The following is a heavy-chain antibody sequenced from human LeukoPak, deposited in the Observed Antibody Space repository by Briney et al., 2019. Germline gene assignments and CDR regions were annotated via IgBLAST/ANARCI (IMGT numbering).Heavy chain of an antibody. Sequence: SETLSLTCTVSGDSISSYYWSWIRQSPGKGLEWIAYIYYSGSTNYNPSLKSRVTMSVDTSKNQISLRLSSVTATDTAMYYCARASSADTGRGLDYWGQGTLVSVSS. CDR2: IYYSGST. D-gene: IGHD6-19*01. CDR1: GDSISSYY. CDR3: ARASSADTGRGLDY. V-gene: IGHV4-59*12. J-gene: IGHJ4*02.